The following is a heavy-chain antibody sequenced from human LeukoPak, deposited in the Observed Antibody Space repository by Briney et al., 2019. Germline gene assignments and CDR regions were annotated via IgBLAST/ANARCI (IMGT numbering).Heavy chain of an antibody. D-gene: IGHD4-23*01. CDR2: ISYDGSNK. CDR3: ARVLRGTVVTSSYYYYYMDV. CDR1: GFTFSSYA. J-gene: IGHJ6*03. V-gene: IGHV3-30*04. Sequence: PGRSLRLSCAASGFTFSSYAMHWVRQAPGKGLEWVAVISYDGSNKYYADSVKGRFTISRDNAKNSLYLQMNSLRAEDTAVYYCARVLRGTVVTSSYYYYYMDVWGKGTTVTVSS.